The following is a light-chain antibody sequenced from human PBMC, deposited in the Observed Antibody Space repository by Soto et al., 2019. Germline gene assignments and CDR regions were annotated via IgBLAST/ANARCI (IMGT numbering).Light chain of an antibody. CDR1: QNVLTW. CDR3: QQYSSYPYD. Sequence: DIQMTQSPSTVSASVGDTVTITCRARQNVLTWLAWYQQKPGKAPKLLISRASKLESGVPSRFSGRGSGTEFTLAINSLQPDDFATYYSQQYSSYPYDFGQGTKVEIK. CDR2: RAS. J-gene: IGKJ2*01. V-gene: IGKV1-5*03.